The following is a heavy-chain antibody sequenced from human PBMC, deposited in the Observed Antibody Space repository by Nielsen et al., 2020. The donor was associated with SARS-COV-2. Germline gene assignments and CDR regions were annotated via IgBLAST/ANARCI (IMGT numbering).Heavy chain of an antibody. V-gene: IGHV5-10-1*01. CDR1: GYSFTSYW. Sequence: GESLKISCKGSGYSFTSYWISWVRRIPGKGLEWLGRIDPSDFYTDYNPSFQGHVTISVDRSISTAYLHWNSLGASDTAIYYCARPLPGNSYGNDFWGQGTLVTVSS. CDR2: IDPSDFYT. D-gene: IGHD1/OR15-1a*01. J-gene: IGHJ4*02. CDR3: ARPLPGNSYGNDF.